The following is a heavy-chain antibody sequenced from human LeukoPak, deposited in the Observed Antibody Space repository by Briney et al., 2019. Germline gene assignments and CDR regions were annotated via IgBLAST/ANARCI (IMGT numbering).Heavy chain of an antibody. CDR1: GYTFTSYA. D-gene: IGHD2-15*01. J-gene: IGHJ4*02. CDR2: INAGNGYT. V-gene: IGHV1-3*01. Sequence: ASVKVSCKASGYTFTSYAMHWVRQAPGQRLEWMGWINAGNGYTQYSQKFQGRVTITRDTSASTAYMELSSLRSEDTAVYYCARDSGEYYFDHWGQGTLVTVSS. CDR3: ARDSGEYYFDH.